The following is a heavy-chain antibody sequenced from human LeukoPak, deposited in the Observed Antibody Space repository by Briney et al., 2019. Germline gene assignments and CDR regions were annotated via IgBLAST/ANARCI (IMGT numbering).Heavy chain of an antibody. V-gene: IGHV4-39*01. CDR2: IYYSGST. CDR1: GGSISSSSYY. J-gene: IGHJ4*02. Sequence: SETLSLTCTVSGGSISSSSYYWGWIRQPPGKGLEWIGSIYYSGSTYYNPSLKSRVTISVDTSKNQFSLKLSSVTAADTAVYYCAGSGYNWGFDYWGQGTLVTVSS. CDR3: AGSGYNWGFDY. D-gene: IGHD5-24*01.